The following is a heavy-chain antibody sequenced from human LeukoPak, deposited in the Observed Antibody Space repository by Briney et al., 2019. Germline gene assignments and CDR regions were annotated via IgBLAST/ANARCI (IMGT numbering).Heavy chain of an antibody. V-gene: IGHV4-31*11. CDR2: IYYSGST. CDR3: ARVTGEVTATVDY. CDR1: GGSFSGYY. Sequence: PSETLSLTCAVYGGSFSGYYWSWIRQHPGKGLEWIGYIYYSGSTYYNPSLKSRVTISVDTSKNQFSLKLSSVTAADTAVYYCARVTGEVTATVDYWGQGTLVTVSS. D-gene: IGHD2-21*02. J-gene: IGHJ4*02.